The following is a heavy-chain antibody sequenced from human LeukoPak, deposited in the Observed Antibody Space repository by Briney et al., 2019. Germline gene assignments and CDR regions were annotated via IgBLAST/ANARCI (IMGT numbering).Heavy chain of an antibody. D-gene: IGHD2-15*01. CDR1: GYTFTSYG. V-gene: IGHV1-18*01. CDR3: ATGSVVVAAATPSTFDY. J-gene: IGHJ4*02. Sequence: GASVKVSCKASGYTFTSYGISWVRQAPGQGLEWMGWISAYNGNTNYAQKLQGRVTMTTDTSTSTAYMELRSLRSEDTAVYYCATGSVVVAAATPSTFDYWGQGTLVTVSS. CDR2: ISAYNGNT.